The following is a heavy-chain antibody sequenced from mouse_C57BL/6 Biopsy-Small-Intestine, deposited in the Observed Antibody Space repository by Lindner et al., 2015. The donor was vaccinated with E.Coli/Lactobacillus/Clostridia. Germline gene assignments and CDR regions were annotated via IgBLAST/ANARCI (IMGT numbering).Heavy chain of an antibody. CDR1: GFNIKDYY. CDR2: IDPGDGES. Sequence: VQLQESGADLVKPGASVKLSCTASGFNIKDYYIHWVKQKTDQGLEWIGRIDPGDGESKYAPKFQDKATITADTSSNTAYLQLSSLTSEDTAVYYCAREFITTIGYYFDCWGHGTTLTDSS. D-gene: IGHD1-1*01. V-gene: IGHV14-2*01. CDR3: AREFITTIGYYFDC. J-gene: IGHJ2*01.